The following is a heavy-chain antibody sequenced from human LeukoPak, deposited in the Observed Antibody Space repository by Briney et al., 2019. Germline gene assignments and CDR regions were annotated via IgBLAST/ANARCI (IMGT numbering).Heavy chain of an antibody. Sequence: SETLSLTCTVSGGSISSGSYYWSWIRQPAGKGLEWIGRIYTSGSTNYNPSLKSRVTISVDTSKNQFSLKLSSVTAADTAVYYCARGSPEYGSSSQGFDYWGQGTLVTVSS. V-gene: IGHV4-61*02. CDR1: GGSISSGSYY. D-gene: IGHD6-6*01. CDR3: ARGSPEYGSSSQGFDY. J-gene: IGHJ4*02. CDR2: IYTSGST.